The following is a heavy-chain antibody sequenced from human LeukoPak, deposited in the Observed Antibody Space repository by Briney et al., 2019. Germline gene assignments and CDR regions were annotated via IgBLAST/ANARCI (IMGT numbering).Heavy chain of an antibody. CDR3: ARDPTHRSPPYYDFWSGYYNGKYYYYGMDV. CDR2: ISAYNGNT. Sequence: ASVKVSCKASGYTFTSYGISWVRQAPGQGLEWMGWISAYNGNTNYAQKLQGRVTMTTDTSTSTAYMELRSLRSDDTAVYYCARDPTHRSPPYYDFWSGYYNGKYYYYGMDVWGQGTTVTVSS. V-gene: IGHV1-18*01. CDR1: GYTFTSYG. D-gene: IGHD3-3*01. J-gene: IGHJ6*02.